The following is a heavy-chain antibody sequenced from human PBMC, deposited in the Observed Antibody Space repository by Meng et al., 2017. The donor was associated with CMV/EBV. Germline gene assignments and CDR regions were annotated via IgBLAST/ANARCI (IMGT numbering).Heavy chain of an antibody. V-gene: IGHV3-9*01. D-gene: IGHD3-22*01. CDR3: AKDGAREDSSGYYYYYYYGMDV. CDR1: GFTFSIYA. Sequence: SLKISCAASGFTFSIYAMHWVRQAPGKGLEWVSGISWNSGSIGYADSVKGRFTISRDNAKNSLYLQMNSLRAEDTALYYCAKDGAREDSSGYYYYYYYGMDVWGQGTTVTVSS. CDR2: ISWNSGSI. J-gene: IGHJ6*02.